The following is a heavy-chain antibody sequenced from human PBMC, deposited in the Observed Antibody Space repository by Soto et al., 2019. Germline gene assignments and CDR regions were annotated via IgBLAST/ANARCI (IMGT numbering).Heavy chain of an antibody. D-gene: IGHD5-12*01. J-gene: IGHJ4*02. V-gene: IGHV4-34*01. Sequence: QPPGKGLEWIGEINHSGSTNYNPSLKSRVTISVDTSKNQFSLKLSSVTAAVTAVYYCASRGVATIFDYWGQGTLVTVFS. CDR2: INHSGST. CDR3: ASRGVATIFDY.